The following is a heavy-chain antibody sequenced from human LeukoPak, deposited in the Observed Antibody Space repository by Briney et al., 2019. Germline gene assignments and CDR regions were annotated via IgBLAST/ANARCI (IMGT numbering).Heavy chain of an antibody. CDR1: GINFRNSG. Sequence: GGSLRLSCEASGINFRNSGMHWVRQAPGKGLEWVEFMRYDGSNRYYADSVKGRFTISRDNAKNSLYLQMNSLRAEDTAVYYCARWVATNFDYWGQGTLVTVSS. CDR3: ARWVATNFDY. CDR2: MRYDGSNR. J-gene: IGHJ4*02. D-gene: IGHD5-24*01. V-gene: IGHV3-30*02.